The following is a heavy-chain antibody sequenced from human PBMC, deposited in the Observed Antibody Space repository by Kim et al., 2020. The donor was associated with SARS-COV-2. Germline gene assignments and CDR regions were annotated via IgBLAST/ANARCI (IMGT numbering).Heavy chain of an antibody. V-gene: IGHV3-23*03. J-gene: IGHJ4*02. Sequence: GGSLRLSCAASGFTFSSYAMSWVRQAPGKGLEWVSVIYSGGSSTYYADSVKGRFTISRDNSKNTLYLQMNSLRAEDTAVYYCAKDFWPGGYFDYWGQGTLVTVSS. CDR2: IYSGGSST. CDR3: AKDFWPGGYFDY. CDR1: GFTFSSYA. D-gene: IGHD3-3*01.